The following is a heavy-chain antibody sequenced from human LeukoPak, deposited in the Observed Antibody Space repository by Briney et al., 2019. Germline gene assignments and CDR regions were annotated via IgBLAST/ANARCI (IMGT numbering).Heavy chain of an antibody. CDR1: GGSFSGYY. D-gene: IGHD6-13*01. J-gene: IGHJ6*03. CDR3: ARAISSSWTLYYYYMDV. V-gene: IGHV4-34*01. Sequence: SETLSLTCAVYGGSFSGYYWSWIRQPPGKGLEWIGEINHSGSTNYNPSLKSRVTISVDTSKNQFSLKLSSVTAADTAVYYCARAISSSWTLYYYYMDVWGKGTTVTVSS. CDR2: INHSGST.